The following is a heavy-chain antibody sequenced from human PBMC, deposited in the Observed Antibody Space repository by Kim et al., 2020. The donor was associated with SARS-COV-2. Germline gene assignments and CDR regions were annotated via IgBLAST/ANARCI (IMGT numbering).Heavy chain of an antibody. D-gene: IGHD6-19*01. CDR3: ARESEGYSSGWYVDY. J-gene: IGHJ4*02. Sequence: SETLSLTCTVSGGSISSYYWSWIRQPPGKGLEWIGYIYYSGSTNYNPSLKSRVTISVDTSKNQFSLKLSSVTAADTAVYSCARESEGYSSGWYVDYWGQGTLVTVSS. CDR1: GGSISSYY. V-gene: IGHV4-59*01. CDR2: IYYSGST.